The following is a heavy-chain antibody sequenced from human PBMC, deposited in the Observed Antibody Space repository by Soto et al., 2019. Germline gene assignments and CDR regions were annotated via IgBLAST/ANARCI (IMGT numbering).Heavy chain of an antibody. CDR1: GFTFTSYT. J-gene: IGHJ4*02. CDR2: ITGRGDFT. D-gene: IGHD6-19*01. CDR3: AKDGAVAGTFAY. Sequence: GGSLRLSCAASGFTFTSYTISWVRQAPGKGLEWVSFITGRGDFTFYAGSVKGRFNISRDNSKNTVYLQMRNLRAEDAALYYCAKDGAVAGTFAYWGLGTLVTVSS. V-gene: IGHV3-23*01.